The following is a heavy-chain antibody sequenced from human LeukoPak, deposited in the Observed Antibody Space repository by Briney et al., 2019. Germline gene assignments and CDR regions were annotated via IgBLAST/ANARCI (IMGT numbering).Heavy chain of an antibody. J-gene: IGHJ4*02. D-gene: IGHD1-1*01. CDR1: GFTFNNYA. CDR2: ITGSGDTT. Sequence: SGGSLRLSCAAAGFTFNNYAMSWVRQAPGKGLEWVSAITGSGDTTHYADSVKGRFTISRDNSKNTLYLQVNSLRAEDTAVYYCAKGGAVDGTLYFGYWGQGTLVTVSS. V-gene: IGHV3-23*01. CDR3: AKGGAVDGTLYFGY.